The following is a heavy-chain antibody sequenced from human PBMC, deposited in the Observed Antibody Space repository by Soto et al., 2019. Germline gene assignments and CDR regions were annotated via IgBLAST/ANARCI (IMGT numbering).Heavy chain of an antibody. D-gene: IGHD3-10*01. CDR1: GFTFSSYS. V-gene: IGHV3-21*01. J-gene: IGHJ4*02. Sequence: EVQLVESGGGLVKPGGSLRLSCAASGFTFSSYSMNWVRQAPGKGLEWVSSISRSSSYIYYADSVKGRFTISRDNAKNSLYLQMNSLRAEDTAVYYCARESDYYGSGSAESGFDYWGQGTLVTVSS. CDR3: ARESDYYGSGSAESGFDY. CDR2: ISRSSSYI.